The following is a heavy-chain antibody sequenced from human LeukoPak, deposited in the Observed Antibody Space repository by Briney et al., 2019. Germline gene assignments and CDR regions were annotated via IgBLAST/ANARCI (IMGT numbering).Heavy chain of an antibody. Sequence: PGGSLRLSCAASGFTYRNYEMNWVRQAPGKGLEWVAYISGSGSATFYADSVKGRFHISRDNAKNLLNLQMNSLRAEDTAVYYCAKVGLTITTILDYFDYWGQGTLVTVSS. CDR2: ISGSGSAT. V-gene: IGHV3-48*03. D-gene: IGHD4-11*01. CDR3: AKVGLTITTILDYFDY. CDR1: GFTYRNYE. J-gene: IGHJ4*02.